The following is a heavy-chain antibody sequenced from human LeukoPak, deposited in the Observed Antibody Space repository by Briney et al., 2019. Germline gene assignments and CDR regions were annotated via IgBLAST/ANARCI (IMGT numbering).Heavy chain of an antibody. J-gene: IGHJ4*02. D-gene: IGHD3-10*01. Sequence: GGSLRLSCAAFGFTFSSYSMNWVRQAPGKGLEWVSYISSSSSSIYYADSVKGRFTISRDNAQNSLYLQMDGLRDEDTAVYYCARHNYASGSYHDYWGQGTLVTVSS. CDR3: ARHNYASGSYHDY. CDR2: ISSSSSSI. CDR1: GFTFSSYS. V-gene: IGHV3-48*02.